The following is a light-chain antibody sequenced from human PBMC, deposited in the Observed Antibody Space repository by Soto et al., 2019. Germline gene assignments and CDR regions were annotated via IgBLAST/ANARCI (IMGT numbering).Light chain of an antibody. V-gene: IGLV3-1*01. CDR2: QDR. J-gene: IGLJ2*01. CDR1: KLGDRF. Sequence: SYELTQPPSVSVSPGQTASLTCSGDKLGDRFACWYQQKPGQSPVLVIYQDRRRPSGIPERLSGSNSGNTATLTISGAQAMDEADYYCQAWDSSTGVVFGGGTKVTVL. CDR3: QAWDSSTGVV.